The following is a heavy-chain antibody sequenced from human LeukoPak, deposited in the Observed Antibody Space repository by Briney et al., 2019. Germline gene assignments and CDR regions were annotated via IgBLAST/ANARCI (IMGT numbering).Heavy chain of an antibody. CDR1: GFTFSSYS. D-gene: IGHD2/OR15-2a*01. CDR3: ARNMGI. V-gene: IGHV3-33*08. J-gene: IGHJ3*02. CDR2: IWYDESKE. Sequence: GGSLGLSCAASGFTFSSYSMNWVRQAPGKGLEWVAVIWYDESKEYYADSVKGRFSISRDNSKNTLYLQMSSLRAEDTAVYYCARNMGIWGQGTMVTVFS.